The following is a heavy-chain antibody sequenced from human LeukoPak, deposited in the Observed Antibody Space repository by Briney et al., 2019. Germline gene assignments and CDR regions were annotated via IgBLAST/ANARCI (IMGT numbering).Heavy chain of an antibody. CDR3: ARDPQAEGSFDY. D-gene: IGHD2-15*01. J-gene: IGHJ4*02. CDR1: GFTFSSYS. CDR2: ISSSSSYI. Sequence: KAGGSLRLSCAASGFTFSSYSMNWVRQAPGKGLEWVSSISSSSSYIYYADSVKGRFTISRDNAKNSLYLQMNSLRAEDTAVYYCARDPQAEGSFDYWGQGTLVTVSS. V-gene: IGHV3-21*01.